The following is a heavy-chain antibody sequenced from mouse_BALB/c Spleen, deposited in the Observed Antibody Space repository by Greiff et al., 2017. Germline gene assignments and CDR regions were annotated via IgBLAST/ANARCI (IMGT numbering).Heavy chain of an antibody. V-gene: IGHV5-6-5*01. CDR3: ARGTNYYGSSHYYAMDY. CDR1: GFTFSSYA. D-gene: IGHD1-1*01. J-gene: IGHJ4*01. Sequence: DVKLVESGGGLVKPGGSLKLSCAASGFTFSSYAMSWVRQTPEKRLECVASISSGGSTYYPDSVKGRFTISRDNARNILYLQMSSLRSEDTAMYYCARGTNYYGSSHYYAMDYWGQGTSVTVSS. CDR2: ISSGGST.